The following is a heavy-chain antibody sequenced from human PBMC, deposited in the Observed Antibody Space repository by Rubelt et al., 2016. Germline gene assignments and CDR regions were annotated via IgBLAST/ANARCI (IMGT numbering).Heavy chain of an antibody. CDR2: INHSGST. CDR1: GGSFSGYY. Sequence: QVQLQQWGAGLLKPSETLSLTCAVYGGSFSGYYWSWIRQPPGKGLEWIGEINHSGSTNSNPSLKSRVTISVDKSKNQFTLKLSSVTTADTAVYDCARQYSSSSWYGEDWGQGTLVTVSS. D-gene: IGHD6-13*01. J-gene: IGHJ4*02. CDR3: ARQYSSSSWYGED. V-gene: IGHV4-34*01.